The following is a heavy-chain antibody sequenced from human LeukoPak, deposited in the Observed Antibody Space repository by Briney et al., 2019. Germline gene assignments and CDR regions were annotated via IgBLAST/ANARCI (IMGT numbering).Heavy chain of an antibody. CDR1: GFTFSSYG. J-gene: IGHJ6*03. V-gene: IGHV3-30*02. Sequence: GGSLRLSCAASGFTFSSYGMHWVRQAPGKGLEWVAFIRYDGSYKYYADSVKGRFTISRDNSKNTLYLQMNSLRAEDTAVYYCARGYSYGSFYYYMDVWGKGTTVTISS. D-gene: IGHD5-18*01. CDR2: IRYDGSYK. CDR3: ARGYSYGSFYYYMDV.